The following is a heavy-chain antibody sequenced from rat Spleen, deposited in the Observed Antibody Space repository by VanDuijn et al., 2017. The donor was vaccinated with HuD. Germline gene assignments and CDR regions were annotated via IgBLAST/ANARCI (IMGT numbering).Heavy chain of an antibody. CDR3: AVAGFGY. CDR2: ITNSGGST. Sequence: EVQLVESGGGLVQPGRSLKLSCAASGFTFSNYGMHWIRQAPTKGLEWVASITNSGGSTYYRDSVKGRFTISRDNAKSTLYLQMDSLRSEDTATYYCAVAGFGYWGQGVMVTVSS. J-gene: IGHJ2*01. D-gene: IGHD4-4*01. V-gene: IGHV5-19*01. CDR1: GFTFSNYG.